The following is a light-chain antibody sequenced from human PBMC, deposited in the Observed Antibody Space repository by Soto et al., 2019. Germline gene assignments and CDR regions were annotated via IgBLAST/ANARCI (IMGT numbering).Light chain of an antibody. Sequence: SYELTQPYSVSVSPGQTARITCSGDVLTKKYARWFKQKPGQAPVLVIYKDSERPSGIPERFSGSSSGTTVTLTISGAQVEDEDDYPCYSAADNSLVFGGGTKLTVL. CDR1: VLTKKY. CDR2: KDS. V-gene: IGLV3-27*01. J-gene: IGLJ3*02. CDR3: YSAADNSLV.